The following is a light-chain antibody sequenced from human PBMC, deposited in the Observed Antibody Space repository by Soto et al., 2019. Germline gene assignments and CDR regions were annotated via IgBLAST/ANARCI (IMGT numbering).Light chain of an antibody. CDR2: GAS. CDR1: QSVSTSD. CDR3: QKYDRSLT. V-gene: IGKV3-20*01. Sequence: EIVLTQSPGTLSLSPGXRATLSCRASQSVSTSDFAWYQQKPGQAPRLLMYGASHRASGIPDRFSGSGSGTDFTLTISRLEPEDFAVYYCQKYDRSLTFGGGTKVDIK. J-gene: IGKJ4*01.